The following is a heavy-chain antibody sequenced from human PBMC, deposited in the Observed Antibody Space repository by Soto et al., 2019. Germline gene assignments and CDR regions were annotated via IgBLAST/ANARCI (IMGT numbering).Heavy chain of an antibody. D-gene: IGHD3-3*01. CDR1: GGSFSGYY. CDR3: ARGPHYDFWSGYSPMHYYYYGMDA. CDR2: INHSGST. Sequence: SETLSLTCAVYGGSFSGYYWSWIRQPPGKGLEWIGEINHSGSTNYNPSLKSRVTISVDTSKNQFSLKLSSVTAADTAVYYCARGPHYDFWSGYSPMHYYYYGMDAWGQGTTVTVSS. J-gene: IGHJ6*02. V-gene: IGHV4-34*01.